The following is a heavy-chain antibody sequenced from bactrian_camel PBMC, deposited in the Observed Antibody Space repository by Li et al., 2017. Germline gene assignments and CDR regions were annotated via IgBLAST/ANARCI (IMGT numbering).Heavy chain of an antibody. D-gene: IGHD1*01. CDR1: GYRYSTHLMNN. V-gene: IGHV3S53*01. CDR3: AADELNHGLAWRGYTY. CDR2: IRNDGST. J-gene: IGHJ4*01. Sequence: HVQLVESGGALVQPGGSLRLSCEASGYRYSTHLMNNMAWFRQAPGKERVGVAGIRNDGSTTYADSVKDRFTISKDNANNALYLQMNSLKPEDTAMYYCAADELNHGLAWRGYTYWSQGTQVTVS.